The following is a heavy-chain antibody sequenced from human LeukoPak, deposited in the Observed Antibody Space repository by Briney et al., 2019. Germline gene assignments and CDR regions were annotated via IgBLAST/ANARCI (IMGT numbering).Heavy chain of an antibody. CDR3: VRGGGSFDS. J-gene: IGHJ4*02. CDR2: IKYDESDK. D-gene: IGHD3-16*01. CDR1: GFNFSGFW. Sequence: GGSLRLSCAASGFNFSGFWMSWVRQAPTKGLEWVANIKYDESDKRYVDSVKGRFTVSRDNANNSLYLQMNSLRAEDTAVYYCVRGGGSFDSWGQGTLVTVSS. V-gene: IGHV3-7*04.